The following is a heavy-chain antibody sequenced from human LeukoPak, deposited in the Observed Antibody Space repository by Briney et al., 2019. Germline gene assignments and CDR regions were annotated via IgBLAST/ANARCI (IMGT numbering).Heavy chain of an antibody. CDR2: IKSKTDGGTT. J-gene: IGHJ4*02. V-gene: IGHV3-15*01. CDR1: GFTFGNAW. D-gene: IGHD3-22*01. CDR3: TSYHCDRSDYKTFDY. Sequence: GGSLRLSCAASGFTFGNAWMSWVRQAPGKGLEWVGRIKSKTDGGTTDYAAPVKGRFTISRDDSKDTLYLQMNNLKTEDTAVYFCTSYHCDRSDYKTFDYWGQGTLVTVSS.